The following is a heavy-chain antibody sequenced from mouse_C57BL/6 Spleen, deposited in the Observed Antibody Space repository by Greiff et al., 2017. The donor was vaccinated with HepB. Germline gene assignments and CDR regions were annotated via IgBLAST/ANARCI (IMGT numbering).Heavy chain of an antibody. V-gene: IGHV1-39*01. CDR2: INPNYGNT. CDR1: GYSFTDYN. CDR3: ARSGWVTTTVVDSFDV. J-gene: IGHJ1*03. D-gene: IGHD1-1*01. Sequence: EVQLQQSGPELVKPGASVKISCKASGYSFTDYNMNWVKQSHGKSLEWIGVINPNYGNTSYNQKFKGKATLPVDKSSSTAYMQLNSLTSEDSAVYDCARSGWVTTTVVDSFDVWGTGTTVTVSS.